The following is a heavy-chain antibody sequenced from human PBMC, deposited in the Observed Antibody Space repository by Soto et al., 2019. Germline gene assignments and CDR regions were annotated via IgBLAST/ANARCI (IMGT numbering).Heavy chain of an antibody. CDR3: ARGGGNFDP. J-gene: IGHJ5*02. CDR2: IKKDGSEK. Sequence: EVQLVESGGGLVQPGGSLRLTCEASGFSLSGYWMSWVRQAPGKGLEWVANIKKDGSEKYYLDSVKGRFTISRDNAKNSLYLQMNSLRAEDTAVYFCARGGGNFDPWGQGTLVTVSP. D-gene: IGHD1-7*01. CDR1: GFSLSGYW. V-gene: IGHV3-7*04.